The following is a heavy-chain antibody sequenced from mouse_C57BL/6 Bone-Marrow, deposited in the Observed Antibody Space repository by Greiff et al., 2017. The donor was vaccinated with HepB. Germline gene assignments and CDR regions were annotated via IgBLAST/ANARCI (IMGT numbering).Heavy chain of an antibody. D-gene: IGHD1-1*01. CDR3: ARDPSLYYYGSSYYFDY. J-gene: IGHJ2*01. V-gene: IGHV5-4*01. Sequence: DVQLVESGGGLVKPGGSLKLSCAASGFTFSSYAMSWVRQTPEKRLEWVATISDGGSYTYYPDNVKGRFTISRDNAKNNLYLQMSHLKSEDTAMYYCARDPSLYYYGSSYYFDYWGQGTTLTVSS. CDR2: ISDGGSYT. CDR1: GFTFSSYA.